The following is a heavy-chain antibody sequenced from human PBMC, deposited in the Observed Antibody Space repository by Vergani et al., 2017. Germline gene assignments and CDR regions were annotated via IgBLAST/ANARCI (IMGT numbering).Heavy chain of an antibody. CDR1: GFTFNHYA. Sequence: EVQLLESGGDLVQPGGSLRLSCAASGFTFNHYAMNWVRQATGKGLEWVSGISGSGGSTYYAGPVKGRFTISRDSSKNTLYLQMNSLSAGDTAVYYCAKGKHRNSGYDYLYYYHAMDVWGQGTTVTVSS. CDR2: ISGSGGST. D-gene: IGHD5-12*01. CDR3: AKGKHRNSGYDYLYYYHAMDV. J-gene: IGHJ6*02. V-gene: IGHV3-23*01.